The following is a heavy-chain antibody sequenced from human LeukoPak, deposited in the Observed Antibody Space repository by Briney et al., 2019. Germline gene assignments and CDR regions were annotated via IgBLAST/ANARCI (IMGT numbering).Heavy chain of an antibody. CDR3: ARDVDRMVVTKGLDY. CDR1: GFIFSSYG. D-gene: IGHD2-21*02. Sequence: TGGSLRLSCAASGFIFSSYGMSWVRQAPGEGLECVSAISGSGGSTYYADSVKGRFTISRDNSKNTLYLQMNSLRAEDTAVYYCARDVDRMVVTKGLDYWGQGTLVTVSS. V-gene: IGHV3-23*01. CDR2: ISGSGGST. J-gene: IGHJ4*02.